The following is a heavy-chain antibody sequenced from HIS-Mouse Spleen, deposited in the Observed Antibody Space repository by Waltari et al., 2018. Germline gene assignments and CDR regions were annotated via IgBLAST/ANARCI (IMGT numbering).Heavy chain of an antibody. CDR2: IYYSGRT. J-gene: IGHJ5*02. CDR1: GGSISSGRYY. D-gene: IGHD3-3*01. CDR3: ARSPYYDFWSGYSDNWFDP. V-gene: IGHV4-31*03. Sequence: QVQLQESGPGLVKPSQTLSLTCTVSGGSISSGRYYWSLVRQTPGNGLEWIGYIYYSGRTYYNPSLKSRVTISVDTSKNQFSLKLSSVTAADTAVYYCARSPYYDFWSGYSDNWFDPWGQGTLVTVSS.